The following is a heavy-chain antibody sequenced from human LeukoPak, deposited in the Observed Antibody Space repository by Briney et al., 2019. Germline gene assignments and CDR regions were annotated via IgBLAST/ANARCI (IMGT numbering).Heavy chain of an antibody. CDR2: ISSSSSYI. V-gene: IGHV3-21*06. Sequence: GGSLRLSCTHSGFIFCDYAMSWVRQAPGKGLEWVSSISSSSSYIYYADSVKGRFTIFRDNAKTSLFLQMNNLTVDDTAVHYCARRLAYWGHGTLVVVSS. CDR3: ARRLAY. CDR1: GFIFCDYA. J-gene: IGHJ1*01.